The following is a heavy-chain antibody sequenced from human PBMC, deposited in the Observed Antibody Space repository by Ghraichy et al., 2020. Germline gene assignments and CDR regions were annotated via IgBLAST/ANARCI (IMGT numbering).Heavy chain of an antibody. Sequence: ASVKVSCKASGYTFTSYAMNWVRQAPGQGLEWMGWINTNTGNPTYAQGFTGRFVFSLDTSVSTAYLQISSLKAEDTAVYYCARVEIVVVPGDYGMDVWGQGTTVTVSS. D-gene: IGHD2-2*03. CDR1: GYTFTSYA. CDR3: ARVEIVVVPGDYGMDV. CDR2: INTNTGNP. V-gene: IGHV7-4-1*02. J-gene: IGHJ6*02.